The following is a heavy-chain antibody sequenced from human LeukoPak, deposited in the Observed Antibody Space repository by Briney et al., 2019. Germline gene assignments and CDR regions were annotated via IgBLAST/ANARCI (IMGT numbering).Heavy chain of an antibody. D-gene: IGHD6-19*01. CDR3: ARDYGQWLVLDY. CDR1: GFTFSSYA. Sequence: GGSLRLSCAASGFTFSSYAMHWVRQAPGKGLEWVAVISYDGSNKYYAGSVKGRFTISRDNSKNTLYLQMNSLRAEDTAVYYCARDYGQWLVLDYWGQGTLVTVSS. CDR2: ISYDGSNK. J-gene: IGHJ4*02. V-gene: IGHV3-30-3*01.